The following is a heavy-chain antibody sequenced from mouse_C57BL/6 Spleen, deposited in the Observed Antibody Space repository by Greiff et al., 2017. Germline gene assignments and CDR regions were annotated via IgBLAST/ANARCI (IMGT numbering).Heavy chain of an antibody. J-gene: IGHJ4*01. D-gene: IGHD4-1*01. Sequence: VKLMESGPGLVPPSQSLSITCTVSGFSFTRYGVHWVRQSPGKGLEWLGVIWSGGSSGYNAAFISRLSISKDNSKSQVFFKMNSLQADDTAIYYCARDNWDGGGMLWDYWGQGTSVTVSS. CDR2: IWSGGSS. CDR3: ARDNWDGGGMLWDY. V-gene: IGHV2-2*01. CDR1: GFSFTRYG.